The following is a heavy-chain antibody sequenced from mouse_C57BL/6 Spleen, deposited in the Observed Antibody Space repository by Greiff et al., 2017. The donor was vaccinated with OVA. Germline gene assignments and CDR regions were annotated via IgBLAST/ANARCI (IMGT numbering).Heavy chain of an antibody. CDR2: IYPGNSDT. CDR3: TNNGLRRGDYFDY. V-gene: IGHV1-5*01. J-gene: IGHJ2*01. D-gene: IGHD2-4*01. Sequence: EVQLQESGTVLARPGASVKMSCKTSGYTFTSYWMHWVKQRPGQGLEWIGAIYPGNSDTSYNQKFKGKAKLTAVTSASTAYMELSSLTNEDSAVYYCTNNGLRRGDYFDYWGQGTTLTVSS. CDR1: GYTFTSYW.